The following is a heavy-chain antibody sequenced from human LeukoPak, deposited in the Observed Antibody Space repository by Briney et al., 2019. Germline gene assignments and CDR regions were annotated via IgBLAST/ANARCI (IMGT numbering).Heavy chain of an antibody. CDR1: GYTLTELS. Sequence: ASVKASCKVSGYTLTELSMHWVRQAPGKGLEWMVGFDPEDGETIYAQKFQGRVTMTEDTSTDTAYMELSSLRSEDTAVYYCATGGESIAVANYYGMDVWGQGTTVTVSS. CDR3: ATGGESIAVANYYGMDV. V-gene: IGHV1-24*01. CDR2: FDPEDGET. D-gene: IGHD6-19*01. J-gene: IGHJ6*02.